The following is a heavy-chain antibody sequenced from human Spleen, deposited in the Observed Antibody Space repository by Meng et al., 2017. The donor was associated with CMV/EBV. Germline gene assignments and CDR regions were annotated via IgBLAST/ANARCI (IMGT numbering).Heavy chain of an antibody. D-gene: IGHD1-26*01. CDR3: ARDRWGLGEGAHWFDS. V-gene: IGHV3-48*04. CDR1: GFTFSSYS. Sequence: GGSLRLSCAASGFTFSSYSMNWVRQTPGKGLEWISYISGTSSPIYYTESVKGRFTVSRDNSKNSLYLQMNGLRAEDTAVYYCARDRWGLGEGAHWFDSWGQGILVTVSS. J-gene: IGHJ5*01. CDR2: ISGTSSPI.